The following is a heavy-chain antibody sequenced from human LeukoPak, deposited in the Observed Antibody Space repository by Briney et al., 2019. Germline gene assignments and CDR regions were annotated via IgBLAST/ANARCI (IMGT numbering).Heavy chain of an antibody. D-gene: IGHD6-25*01. Sequence: GGSLRLSCAASGFTFSSYAMSWVRQAPGKGLEWVSAISGSGGSTYYADSVKGRFTISRDNSKNTLYLQMNSLRAEDTAVYYCARGLAVSGAFDIWGQGTMVTVSS. V-gene: IGHV3-23*01. J-gene: IGHJ3*02. CDR1: GFTFSSYA. CDR3: ARGLAVSGAFDI. CDR2: ISGSGGST.